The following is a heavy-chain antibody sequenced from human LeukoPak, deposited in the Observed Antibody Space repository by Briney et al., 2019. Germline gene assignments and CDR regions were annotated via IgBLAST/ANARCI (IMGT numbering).Heavy chain of an antibody. D-gene: IGHD3-22*01. CDR3: ARRLRAVSNTMIWGPADAFDI. V-gene: IGHV5-51*01. Sequence: GESLKISCKASGYNFADYWIGWVRQTPGKGLEWMGIIFPDDSDTKNSPSFEGQVTISVDESTSTAYLQWSSLKASDTAVYYCARRLRAVSNTMIWGPADAFDIWGQGTTVILSS. J-gene: IGHJ3*02. CDR1: GYNFADYW. CDR2: IFPDDSDT.